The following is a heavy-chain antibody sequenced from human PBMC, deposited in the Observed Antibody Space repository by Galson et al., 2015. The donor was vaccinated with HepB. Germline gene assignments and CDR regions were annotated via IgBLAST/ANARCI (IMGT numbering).Heavy chain of an antibody. D-gene: IGHD5-12*01. CDR1: GGSISSYY. V-gene: IGHV4-4*07. CDR3: ARSFATMSFDS. J-gene: IGHJ4*02. CDR2: IYISGST. Sequence: LTCTVSGGSISSYYWSWIRQPAGKGLEWIGRIYISGSTNYNPSLKSRVTMSVDTSKNQFSLELNSVTAADTAVYYCARSFATMSFDSWGQGTLVTVSS.